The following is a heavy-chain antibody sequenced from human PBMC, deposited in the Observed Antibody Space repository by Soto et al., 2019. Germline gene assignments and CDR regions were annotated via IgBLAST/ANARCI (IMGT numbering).Heavy chain of an antibody. CDR2: IYTTGST. CDR1: GGSISTYF. J-gene: IGHJ6*02. V-gene: IGHV4-4*07. CDR3: AREGGYFDSSGSGVYHYHGVDV. Sequence: PSETLCLTCTVSGGSISTYFWSWIRQPAGGGLEWIGRIYTTGSTNYNPSLKSRVTMSLDTSRNQFSLKLSSVTAADTAVYYCAREGGYFDSSGSGVYHYHGVDVWGQGTTVT. D-gene: IGHD3-22*01.